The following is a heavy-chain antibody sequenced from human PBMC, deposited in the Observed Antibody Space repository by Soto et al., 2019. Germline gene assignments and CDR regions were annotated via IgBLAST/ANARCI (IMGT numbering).Heavy chain of an antibody. J-gene: IGHJ3*01. CDR3: AQDTVGVYSFWSGYYSDGLDV. V-gene: IGHV3-23*01. CDR2: ISGSADGT. CDR1: GFTFDSYA. D-gene: IGHD3-3*01. Sequence: EVKLLESGGGLAQPGGSLRLSCVGSGFTFDSYAISWVRQAPGERLQWIAAISGSADGTDYAHSVRGRFTISRDNAKKTVHLQMDSLRVEDTAVYFCAQDTVGVYSFWSGYYSDGLDVWGQGTLVTVS.